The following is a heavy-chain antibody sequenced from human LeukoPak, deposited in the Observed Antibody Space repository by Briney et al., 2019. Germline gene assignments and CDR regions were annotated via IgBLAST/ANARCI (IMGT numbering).Heavy chain of an antibody. Sequence: GRSLRLSCAASGFTFSSYAMHWVRQAPGKGLEWVAVISYDGSNKYYADSVKGRFTISRDNSKNTLYLQMNSLRAEDTAVYYCAKSAAAGHYWGQGTLVTVSS. J-gene: IGHJ4*02. V-gene: IGHV3-30-3*02. CDR1: GFTFSSYA. CDR3: AKSAAAGHY. D-gene: IGHD6-13*01. CDR2: ISYDGSNK.